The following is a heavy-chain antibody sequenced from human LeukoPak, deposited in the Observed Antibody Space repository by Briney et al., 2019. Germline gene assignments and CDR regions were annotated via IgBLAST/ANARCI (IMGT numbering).Heavy chain of an antibody. V-gene: IGHV3-74*01. CDR1: EFNFFSYG. J-gene: IGHJ4*01. Sequence: GGSLRLSCVASEFNFFSYGMQWVRQAPGKGLVWVSRIFTDVSTTSYADSVKGRFTISRDNAKNTLYLQMNSLRAEDTAVYYCARELPREVTLDYWGQGTLVTVSP. CDR3: ARELPREVTLDY. D-gene: IGHD2-21*02. CDR2: IFTDVSTT.